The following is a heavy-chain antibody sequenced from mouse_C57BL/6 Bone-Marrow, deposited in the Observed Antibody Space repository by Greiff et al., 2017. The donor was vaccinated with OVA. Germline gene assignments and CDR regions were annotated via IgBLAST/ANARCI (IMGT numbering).Heavy chain of an antibody. CDR1: GYAFSSYW. J-gene: IGHJ2*01. D-gene: IGHD1-1*01. CDR2: IYPGDGDT. V-gene: IGHV1-80*01. Sequence: VQRVESGAELVKPGASVKISCKASGYAFSSYWMNWVKQRPGKGLEWIGQIYPGDGDTNYNGKFKGKATLTADKSSSTAYMQLSSLTSEDSAVYFCARRRGITTVFDYWGQGTTLTVSS. CDR3: ARRRGITTVFDY.